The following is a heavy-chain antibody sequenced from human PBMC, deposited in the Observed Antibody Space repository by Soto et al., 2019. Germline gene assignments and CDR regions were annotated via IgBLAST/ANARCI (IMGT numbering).Heavy chain of an antibody. Sequence: GGSLRLSCAASGFTFSRCAMGWVRQTPWKGLEWVSGIVDSGDTTFYADSVKGRFTISRDNSENTMYLQMNGLRVEDTAVYYCAKYDISGYPRTPFDYWGRGTLVTVSS. CDR1: GFTFSRCA. V-gene: IGHV3-23*01. CDR3: AKYDISGYPRTPFDY. J-gene: IGHJ4*02. D-gene: IGHD3-22*01. CDR2: IVDSGDTT.